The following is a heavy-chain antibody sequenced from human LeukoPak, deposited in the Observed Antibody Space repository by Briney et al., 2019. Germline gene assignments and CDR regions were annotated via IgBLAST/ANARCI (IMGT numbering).Heavy chain of an antibody. CDR3: ARAFSSTSPRFDY. CDR2: INPNSGGT. CDR1: EYTFTGYY. Sequence: ASVKVSCKASEYTFTGYYIHWVRHVPGQGLEWMGWINPNSGGTNYAQKFQGRVTMTRDTSFSTAYMELSRLTSDDTAVYYCARAFSSTSPRFDYWGQGTLVTVSS. J-gene: IGHJ4*02. V-gene: IGHV1-2*02. D-gene: IGHD2-2*01.